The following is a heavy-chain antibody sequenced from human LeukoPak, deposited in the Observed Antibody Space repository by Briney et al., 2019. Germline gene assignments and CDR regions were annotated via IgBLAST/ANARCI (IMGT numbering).Heavy chain of an antibody. D-gene: IGHD2-15*01. V-gene: IGHV4-59*01. Sequence: PSETLSLTCTVSGGSISSYYWSWIRQPPGKGREWIGDIYYSGSTNYNPSLKSRVTISVDTSKNQFSLKLSSVTAADTAVYYCARGHNYCSGGSCYAPDDAFDTWGQGTMVTVSS. CDR3: ARGHNYCSGGSCYAPDDAFDT. CDR2: IYYSGST. J-gene: IGHJ3*02. CDR1: GGSISSYY.